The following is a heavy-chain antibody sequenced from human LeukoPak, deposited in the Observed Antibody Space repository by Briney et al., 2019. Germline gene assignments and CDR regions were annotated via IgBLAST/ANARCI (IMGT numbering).Heavy chain of an antibody. CDR1: GGSISSYY. D-gene: IGHD6-19*01. V-gene: IGHV4-59*01. CDR3: ASQYSSAWYYFDY. CDR2: IYYNGNT. Sequence: SETLSLTCTVSGGSISSYYWSWIRQPPGKGLEWIGYIYYNGNTNYNPSLKSRVTITVDTSKNPFSLRLSSVTAADKAVYYCASQYSSAWYYFDYWGQGALVTVSS. J-gene: IGHJ4*02.